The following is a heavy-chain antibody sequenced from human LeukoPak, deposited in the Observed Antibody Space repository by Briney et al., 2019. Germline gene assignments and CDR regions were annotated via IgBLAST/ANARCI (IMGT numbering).Heavy chain of an antibody. CDR2: IKSKTDGGTT. V-gene: IGHV3-15*01. CDR1: GFTFSNAW. CDR3: TTYHDIRGYWPEYFQH. J-gene: IGHJ1*01. Sequence: GGSLRLSCAASGFTFSNAWMSWVRQAPGKGLEWVGRIKSKTDGGTTDYAAPVKGRFTVSRDDSKNTLYLQMNSLKTEDTAVYYCTTYHDIRGYWPEYFQHWGQGTLVTVSS. D-gene: IGHD3-22*01.